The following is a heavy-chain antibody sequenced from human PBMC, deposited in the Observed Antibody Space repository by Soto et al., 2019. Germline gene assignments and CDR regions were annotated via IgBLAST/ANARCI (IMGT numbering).Heavy chain of an antibody. Sequence: SETLSLTCAVYGGSFSGYYWSWIRQPPGKGLEWIGEINHSGSTNYNPSLKSRVTISVDTSKNQFSLKLSSVTAADTAVYYCARGGDTDAFDIWGKGTMVTVSS. CDR2: INHSGST. V-gene: IGHV4-34*01. J-gene: IGHJ3*02. CDR3: ARGGDTDAFDI. D-gene: IGHD4-17*01. CDR1: GGSFSGYY.